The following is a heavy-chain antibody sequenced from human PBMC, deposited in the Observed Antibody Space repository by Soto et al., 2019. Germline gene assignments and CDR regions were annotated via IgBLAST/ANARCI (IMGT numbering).Heavy chain of an antibody. Sequence: ASVKVSCKVSGYTLTELSMHWVRQAPGKGLEWMGGFDPEDGETIYAQKFQGRVTMTEDTSTDTAYMELSSLRSEDTAVYYCATGLGLEDMVRGVARMDFWGQGTTVTVSS. J-gene: IGHJ6*02. CDR3: ATGLGLEDMVRGVARMDF. D-gene: IGHD3-10*01. CDR2: FDPEDGET. V-gene: IGHV1-24*01. CDR1: GYTLTELS.